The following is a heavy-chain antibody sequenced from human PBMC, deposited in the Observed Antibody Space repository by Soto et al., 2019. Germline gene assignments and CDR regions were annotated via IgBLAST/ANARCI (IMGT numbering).Heavy chain of an antibody. Sequence: SQTHSLTCTISGDSVSSNSAAWNWIRQSPSRGLEWLGRTYYRSKWYNDYAVSVKSRITINPDTSKNQFSLQLNSVTPEDTAVYYCARGYIVYDYALGAFDFWCQGIMGTGS. D-gene: IGHD5-12*01. CDR2: TYYRSKWYN. CDR3: ARGYIVYDYALGAFDF. J-gene: IGHJ3*01. V-gene: IGHV6-1*01. CDR1: GDSVSSNSAA.